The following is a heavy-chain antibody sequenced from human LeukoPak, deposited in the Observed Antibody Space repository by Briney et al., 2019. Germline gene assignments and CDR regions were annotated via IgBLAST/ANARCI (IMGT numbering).Heavy chain of an antibody. CDR3: ARGSSSWYQGYLGY. J-gene: IGHJ4*02. D-gene: IGHD6-13*01. CDR1: GGTFSSYA. V-gene: IGHV1-69*13. CDR2: IIPIFGTA. Sequence: ASVKVSCKASGGTFSSYAISWVRQAPGQGLEWMGGIIPIFGTANYAQKFQGRVTITAGESTSTAYMELSSLRSEDTAVYYCARGSSSWYQGYLGYWGQGTLVTVSS.